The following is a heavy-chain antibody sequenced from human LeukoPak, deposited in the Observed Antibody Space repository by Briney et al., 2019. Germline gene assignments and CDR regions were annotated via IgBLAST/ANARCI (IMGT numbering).Heavy chain of an antibody. J-gene: IGHJ4*02. Sequence: SETLSLTCTVSGYSIRSDSYWDWVRQPPGKGLEYIGSIYHSGSTYYNPSLKSRVTISVDMSKNQFSLKLSSVTAADTAVYYCARDSGQHSGYDWSHWGQGTLVTVSS. D-gene: IGHD5-12*01. CDR1: GYSIRSDSY. V-gene: IGHV4-38-2*02. CDR2: IYHSGST. CDR3: ARDSGQHSGYDWSH.